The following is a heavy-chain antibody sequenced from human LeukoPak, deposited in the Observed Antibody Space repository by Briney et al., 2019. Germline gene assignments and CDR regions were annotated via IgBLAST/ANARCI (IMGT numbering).Heavy chain of an antibody. CDR3: AELENYYGAFDI. CDR1: GYTLTELS. D-gene: IGHD3-10*01. Sequence: ASVKVPCKVSGYTLTELSMHWVRQAPGKGLEWMGGFDPEDGETIYAQKFQGRVTMTRDTSIITAYMELSSLTSDDTAVYYCAELENYYGAFDIWGQGTMVIVSS. V-gene: IGHV1-24*01. J-gene: IGHJ3*02. CDR2: FDPEDGET.